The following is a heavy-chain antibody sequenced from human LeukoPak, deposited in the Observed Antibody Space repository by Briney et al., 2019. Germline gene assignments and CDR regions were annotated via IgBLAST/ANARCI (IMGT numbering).Heavy chain of an antibody. CDR1: EFTFNNYA. CDR2: ISYDGSNK. D-gene: IGHD3-9*01. Sequence: GGSLRLSCAASEFTFNNYAMHWVRQAPGKGLEWVAIISYDGSNKYYADSVKGRFTISRDNSKNTLFLQMNSLRAEDTAVYYCARDREYYDILTGYKVSHYFDYWGQGTLVTVSS. V-gene: IGHV3-30*04. CDR3: ARDREYYDILTGYKVSHYFDY. J-gene: IGHJ4*02.